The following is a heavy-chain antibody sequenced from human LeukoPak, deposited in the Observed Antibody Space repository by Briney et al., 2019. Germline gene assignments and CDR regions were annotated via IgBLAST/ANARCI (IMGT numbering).Heavy chain of an antibody. CDR2: ISAYNGNT. CDR1: GYTFTSYG. V-gene: IGHV1-18*01. J-gene: IGHJ6*02. CDR3: ARGDSSGWFGGSYYYYGMDV. D-gene: IGHD6-19*01. Sequence: ASVKVSCMASGYTFTSYGISWVRQAPGQGLEWMGWISAYNGNTNYAQKLQGRVTMTTDTSTSTAYMELRSLRSDDTAVYYCARGDSSGWFGGSYYYYGMDVWGQGTTVTVSS.